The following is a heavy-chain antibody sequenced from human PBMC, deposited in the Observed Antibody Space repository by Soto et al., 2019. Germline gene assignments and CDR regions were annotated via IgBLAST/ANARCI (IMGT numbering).Heavy chain of an antibody. Sequence: QVQLQESGPGLVTPSQTLSLSCSVSGDSINSGAYFWSWIRQYPGKGLEWIGYIYSRGNAYYSPSLNSRVAISLDTSENQFSLRLSSVTAAVTAVYYCARQFCSASCSRGGAFDIWGQGTIVTVSS. CDR2: IYSRGNA. D-gene: IGHD2-2*01. CDR1: GDSINSGAYF. V-gene: IGHV4-31*03. J-gene: IGHJ3*02. CDR3: ARQFCSASCSRGGAFDI.